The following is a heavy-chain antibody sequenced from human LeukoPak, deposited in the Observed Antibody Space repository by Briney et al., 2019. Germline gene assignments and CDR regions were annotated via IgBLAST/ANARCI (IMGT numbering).Heavy chain of an antibody. CDR1: GFTFSDYY. D-gene: IGHD3-3*01. V-gene: IGHV3-74*01. Sequence: GGSLRLSCAASGFTFSDYYMSWIRQVPGKGLVWVSRINSDGSSTGYADSVKGRFTISRDNAKNTLYLQMNSLRAEDTAVYYCARDLGTTIFGVVTVNLDYWGQGTLVTVSS. CDR3: ARDLGTTIFGVVTVNLDY. J-gene: IGHJ4*02. CDR2: INSDGSST.